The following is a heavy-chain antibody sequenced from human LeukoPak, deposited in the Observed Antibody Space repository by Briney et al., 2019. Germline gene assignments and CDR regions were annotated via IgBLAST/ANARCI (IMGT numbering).Heavy chain of an antibody. CDR1: GGSFSGYY. CDR2: INHSGST. J-gene: IGHJ4*02. D-gene: IGHD5-18*01. V-gene: IGHV4-34*01. Sequence: SETLSLTCAVYGGSFSGYYWSWIRQPPGKGLEWIGEINHSGSTNYNPSLKSRVTISVDTSKNQFSLKLSSVTAADTAVYYCARSHVRGYSYGRFDYWGQGTLVTVSS. CDR3: ARSHVRGYSYGRFDY.